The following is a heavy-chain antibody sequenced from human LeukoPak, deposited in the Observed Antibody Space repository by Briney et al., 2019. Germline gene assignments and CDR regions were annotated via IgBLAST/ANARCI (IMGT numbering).Heavy chain of an antibody. V-gene: IGHV3-30*02. CDR3: AKDSDSSGYYLDY. J-gene: IGHJ4*02. CDR2: IRYDGSNK. CDR1: GFTFSSYG. D-gene: IGHD3-22*01. Sequence: GGSLRLSCAASGFTFSSYGMHWVRQAPGKGLEWVAFIRYDGSNKYYADSVKGRFTISGDNSKNTLYLQMNSLRAEDTAVYYCAKDSDSSGYYLDYWGQGTLVTVSS.